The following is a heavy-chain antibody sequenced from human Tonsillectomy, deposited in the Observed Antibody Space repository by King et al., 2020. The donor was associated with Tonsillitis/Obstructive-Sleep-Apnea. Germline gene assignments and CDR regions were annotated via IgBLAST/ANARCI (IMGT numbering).Heavy chain of an antibody. V-gene: IGHV3-23*04. D-gene: IGHD2-2*01. CDR2: ISGSGGTT. J-gene: IGHJ4*02. CDR3: ARDWFVPAASGTFDD. Sequence: VQLVESGGGLVQPGGSLRLSCAASGFTFSSYAMSWVRQAPGKGLEWVSAISGSGGTTYYADSVKGRFTISRDNSKNTLYLQMNSLRAAYAALYYCARDWFVPAASGTFDDCGQGILFTVSS. CDR1: GFTFSSYA.